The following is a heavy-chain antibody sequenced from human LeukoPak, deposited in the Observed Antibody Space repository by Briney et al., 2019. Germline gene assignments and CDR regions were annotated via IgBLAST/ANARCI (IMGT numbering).Heavy chain of an antibody. V-gene: IGHV4-39*01. CDR2: IYYSGST. CDR1: GGSISSSSYY. CDR3: ARQFGRVGAYFDY. Sequence: SETLSLTCTVSGGSISSSSYYWGWIRQPPGKGLEWIGSIYYSGSTYYNPSLKSRVTISVDTSKNQLSLKLSSVTAADTAVYYCARQFGRVGAYFDYWGQGTLVTVSS. J-gene: IGHJ4*02. D-gene: IGHD1-26*01.